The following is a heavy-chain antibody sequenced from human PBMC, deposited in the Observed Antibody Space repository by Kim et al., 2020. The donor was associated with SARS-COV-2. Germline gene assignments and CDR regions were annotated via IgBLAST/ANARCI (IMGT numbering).Heavy chain of an antibody. J-gene: IGHJ1*01. CDR3: AKGACDIFGGDCYDPLLWYFQH. CDR1: GFTFSSYG. D-gene: IGHD2-21*02. V-gene: IGHV3-30*18. Sequence: GGSLRLSCAASGFTFSSYGMHWVRQAPGKGLEWVAVISYDGSNKYYADSVKGRFTISRDNSKNTLYLQMNSLRAEDTAVYYCAKGACDIFGGDCYDPLLWYFQHWGQGTLVTVSS. CDR2: ISYDGSNK.